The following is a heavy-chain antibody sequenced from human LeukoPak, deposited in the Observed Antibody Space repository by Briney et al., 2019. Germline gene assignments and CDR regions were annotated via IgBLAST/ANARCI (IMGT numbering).Heavy chain of an antibody. V-gene: IGHV3-23*01. D-gene: IGHD3-3*01. CDR2: ISGSGGST. J-gene: IGHJ6*03. Sequence: GGSLRLSCAASGFTFSSYAMSWVRQAPGEGLEWVSAISGSGGSTYYADSVKGRFTISRDNSKNTLYLQMNSLRAEDTAVYYCAKDTYDFLYYYYYMDVWGKGTTVTVSS. CDR3: AKDTYDFLYYYYYMDV. CDR1: GFTFSSYA.